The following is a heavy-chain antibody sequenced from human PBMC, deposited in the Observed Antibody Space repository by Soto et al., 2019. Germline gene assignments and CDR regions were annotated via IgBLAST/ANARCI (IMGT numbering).Heavy chain of an antibody. V-gene: IGHV1-2*02. D-gene: IGHD4-17*01. CDR1: GYTFTGYY. CDR3: ARAPASIPTLYGDYNSNMFDP. J-gene: IGHJ5*02. Sequence: ASVKVSCKASGYTFTGYYMHWVRQAPGQGLEWMGWINPNSGGTNYAQKFQGRVTMTRDTSISTAYMELSRLRSDDTAVYYCARAPASIPTLYGDYNSNMFDPWGQGTLVTVSS. CDR2: INPNSGGT.